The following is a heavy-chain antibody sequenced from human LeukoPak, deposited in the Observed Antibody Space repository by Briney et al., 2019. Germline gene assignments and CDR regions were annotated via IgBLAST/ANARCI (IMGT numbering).Heavy chain of an antibody. V-gene: IGHV3-21*06. CDR3: ARVRCSRGTCYLDS. D-gene: IGHD2-15*01. CDR1: GFTFSGFY. CDR2: ISGSSIYI. J-gene: IGHJ4*02. Sequence: GGSLRLSCAASGFTFSGFYMNWVRQAPGKGLEWVSTISGSSIYIYYAESVNGRFTISRDNAKNTLSLQMNSLRAEDTAVYYCARVRCSRGTCYLDSWGQGTLVTVSS.